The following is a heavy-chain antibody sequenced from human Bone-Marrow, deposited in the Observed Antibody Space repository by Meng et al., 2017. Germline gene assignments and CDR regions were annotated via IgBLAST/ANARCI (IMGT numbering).Heavy chain of an antibody. CDR2: ISSSSSYI. Sequence: ETLSLTCAVYGGSFSGYYWSWIRQPPGKGLEWVSSISSSSSYIYYADSVKGRFTISRDNAKNSLYLQMNSLRAEDTAVYYCARVTQWLVDYWGQGTLVTVSS. D-gene: IGHD6-19*01. V-gene: IGHV3-21*01. J-gene: IGHJ4*02. CDR1: GGSFSGYY. CDR3: ARVTQWLVDY.